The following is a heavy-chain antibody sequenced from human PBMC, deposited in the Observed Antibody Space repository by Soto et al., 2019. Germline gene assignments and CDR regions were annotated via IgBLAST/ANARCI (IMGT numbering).Heavy chain of an antibody. Sequence: EVQLLESGGGLVQPGGSLRLSCVASGFSFSDYSMTWVRQAPGRGLEWVSTLTRGGTTFYADSVKGRFTISRDNSKNTLSLQMHSPRTEDTALYYCAKRATTVPTPGNYFDCWGQGTLVTVSS. CDR2: LTRGGTT. CDR3: AKRATTVPTPGNYFDC. V-gene: IGHV3-23*01. CDR1: GFSFSDYS. D-gene: IGHD2-15*01. J-gene: IGHJ4*02.